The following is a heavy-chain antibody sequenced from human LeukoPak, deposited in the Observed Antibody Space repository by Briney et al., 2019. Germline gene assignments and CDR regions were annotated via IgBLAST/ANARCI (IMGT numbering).Heavy chain of an antibody. CDR2: IYYSGST. D-gene: IGHD6-6*01. CDR3: ARQPSSSSWWPNWFDP. J-gene: IGHJ5*02. Sequence: PSETLSLTCTVSGGSISSSSYYWGWIRQPPGKGLEWIGSIYYSGSTYYNPSLKSRVTISVDTSKNQFSLKLSSVTAADTAVYYCARQPSSSSWWPNWFDPWGQGTLVTVSS. V-gene: IGHV4-39*01. CDR1: GGSISSSSYY.